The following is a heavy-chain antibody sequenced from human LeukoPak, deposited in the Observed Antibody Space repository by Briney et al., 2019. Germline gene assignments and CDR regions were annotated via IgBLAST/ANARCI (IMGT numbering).Heavy chain of an antibody. Sequence: ASVKVSCKASGYTFTDYFIQWVRQAPGQGLERVGWIKPNSGGTNYAQKFQGRVTMTRDTSISTAYMELSRLESDDTAVYYCARDGSGTYYGDYWGQGTLLTVSS. CDR2: IKPNSGGT. CDR3: ARDGSGTYYGDY. J-gene: IGHJ4*02. D-gene: IGHD1-26*01. V-gene: IGHV1-2*02. CDR1: GYTFTDYF.